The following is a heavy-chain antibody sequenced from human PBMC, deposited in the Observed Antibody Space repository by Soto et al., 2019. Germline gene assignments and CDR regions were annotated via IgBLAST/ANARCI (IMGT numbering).Heavy chain of an antibody. CDR3: AKIGLAGTERGFDP. D-gene: IGHD6-19*01. Sequence: GGSLRLSCAAPGFTFSSYAMSWVRQAPGKGLEWVSAISGSGGSTYYADSVKGRFTISRDNSKNTLYLQMNSLRAEDTAVYYCAKIGLAGTERGFDPWGQGTLVTVSS. CDR2: ISGSGGST. J-gene: IGHJ5*02. CDR1: GFTFSSYA. V-gene: IGHV3-23*01.